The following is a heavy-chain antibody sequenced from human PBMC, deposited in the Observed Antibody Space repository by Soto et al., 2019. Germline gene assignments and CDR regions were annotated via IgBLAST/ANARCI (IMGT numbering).Heavy chain of an antibody. Sequence: EVQLVQSGAEVKQPGESLKISCKTSGYSFGNYWIGWVRQMPGKGLEWMGLIYPGDSDTSYSPSFQGQVSISADWSSSTADLEWSRLKASDTAVYYCARHPAPPCTFTHGDYWGQGTLVAVSS. V-gene: IGHV5-51*01. CDR1: GYSFGNYW. CDR2: IYPGDSDT. D-gene: IGHD3-16*01. CDR3: ARHPAPPCTFTHGDY. J-gene: IGHJ4*02.